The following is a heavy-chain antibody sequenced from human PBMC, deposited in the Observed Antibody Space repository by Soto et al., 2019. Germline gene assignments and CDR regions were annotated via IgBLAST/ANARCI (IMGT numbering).Heavy chain of an antibody. D-gene: IGHD6-19*01. J-gene: IGHJ3*02. V-gene: IGHV3-23*01. CDR2: ISGSGGTT. CDR3: AKTSNGWFSAFDI. Sequence: EVQLLESGGGLVQPGGSLRLSCAASGFTFSSYAMSWVRQAPGKGLEWVSAISGSGGTTYYADSVKGRFTFSRDNSKTTMYLQMNSLRAEDTAVYYCAKTSNGWFSAFDIWGRGTMVTVSS. CDR1: GFTFSSYA.